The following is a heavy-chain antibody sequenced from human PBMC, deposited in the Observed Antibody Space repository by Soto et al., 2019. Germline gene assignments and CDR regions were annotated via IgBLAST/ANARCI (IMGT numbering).Heavy chain of an antibody. Sequence: LRLSCAASGFTFGTTDMSWVRPAPGEGLEWVSTIDGSGGITYYADSVKGRFTISRDNSRNKVYLQMNSLRGDDTALYYCVKNSGWFNTWGQGALVTVS. CDR2: IDGSGGIT. J-gene: IGHJ5*02. CDR1: GFTFGTTD. CDR3: VKNSGWFNT. V-gene: IGHV3-23*01. D-gene: IGHD3-10*01.